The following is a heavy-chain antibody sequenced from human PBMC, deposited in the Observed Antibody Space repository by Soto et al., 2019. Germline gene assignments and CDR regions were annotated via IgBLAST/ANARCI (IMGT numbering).Heavy chain of an antibody. CDR2: INPNNGDT. J-gene: IGHJ4*02. D-gene: IGHD5-12*01. V-gene: IGHV1-2*02. CDR1: GYTFTGYY. CDR3: ARHSGYDYVFDY. Sequence: QVQLVQSGAEVKKPEASVKVSCKASGYTFTGYYIHWVRQAPGQGLEWMGWINPNNGDTIYARKLQGRVTMTRDTSTSTAYMEMSSLTFDDTAVYYCARHSGYDYVFDYWGQGTLVTVSS.